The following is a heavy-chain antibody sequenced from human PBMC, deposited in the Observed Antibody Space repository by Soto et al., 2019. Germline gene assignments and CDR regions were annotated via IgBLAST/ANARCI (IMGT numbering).Heavy chain of an antibody. Sequence: PGGSLRLSCTASGFTFGDYAMSWFRQAPGKGLEWVGFIRSKAYGGTTEYAASVKGRFTISRDDSKSIAYLQMNSLKTEDTAVYYCTRAPSRYNWNYDWFDPWGQGTLVTVSS. CDR1: GFTFGDYA. CDR3: TRAPSRYNWNYDWFDP. D-gene: IGHD1-7*01. J-gene: IGHJ5*02. CDR2: IRSKAYGGTT. V-gene: IGHV3-49*03.